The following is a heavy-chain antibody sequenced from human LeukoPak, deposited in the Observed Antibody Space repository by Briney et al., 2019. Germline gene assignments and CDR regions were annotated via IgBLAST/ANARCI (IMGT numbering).Heavy chain of an antibody. V-gene: IGHV3-30-3*01. CDR1: GFTFSSYA. CDR3: ARDKYYFDY. CDR2: ISYGGSNK. J-gene: IGHJ4*02. Sequence: PGRSLRLSCAASGFTFSSYAMHWVRQAPGKGLEWVAVISYGGSNKYYADSVKGRFTISRDNSKNTLYLQMNSLRAEGTAVYYCARDKYYFDYWGQGTLVTVSS.